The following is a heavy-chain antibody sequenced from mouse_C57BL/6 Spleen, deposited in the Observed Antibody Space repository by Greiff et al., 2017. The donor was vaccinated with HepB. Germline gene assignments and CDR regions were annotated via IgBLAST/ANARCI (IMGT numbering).Heavy chain of an antibody. CDR3: ARLYYDYDYCDY. V-gene: IGHV1-66*01. CDR1: GYSFTSYY. CDR2: IYPGSGNT. J-gene: IGHJ2*01. D-gene: IGHD2-4*01. Sequence: QVQLQQSGPELVKPGASVKISCKASGYSFTSYYIHWVKQRPGQGLEWIGWIYPGSGNTKYNEKFKGKATLTADTSSSTAYMQLSSLTSEDSAVYYCARLYYDYDYCDYWGQGTTLTVSS.